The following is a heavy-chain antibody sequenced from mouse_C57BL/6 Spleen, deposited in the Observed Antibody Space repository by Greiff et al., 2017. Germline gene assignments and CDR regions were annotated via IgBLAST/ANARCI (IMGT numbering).Heavy chain of an antibody. Sequence: EVKLMESGGGLVKPGGSLKLSCAASGFTFSSYAMSWVRQTPEKRLEWVATISDGGSYTYYPDNVKGRFTISRDNAKNNLYRQMSHLKSEDTAMYYCARDRNGYGCAYWGQGTLVTVSA. D-gene: IGHD2-2*01. V-gene: IGHV5-4*01. CDR2: ISDGGSYT. J-gene: IGHJ3*01. CDR3: ARDRNGYGCAY. CDR1: GFTFSSYA.